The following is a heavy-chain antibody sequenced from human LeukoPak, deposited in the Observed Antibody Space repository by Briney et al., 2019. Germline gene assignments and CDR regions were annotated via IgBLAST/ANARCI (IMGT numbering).Heavy chain of an antibody. V-gene: IGHV3-74*01. Sequence: PGGSLRLSCAASGFTFSSYWMHWVRQALGKGLVWVSRINSDGSSTSYADSVKGRLTISRDNAKNTLYLQMNSLRVEDTAVYYCARGDGYAQRDWGQGTLVTVPS. CDR1: GFTFSSYW. CDR3: ARGDGYAQRD. D-gene: IGHD5-12*01. J-gene: IGHJ4*02. CDR2: INSDGSST.